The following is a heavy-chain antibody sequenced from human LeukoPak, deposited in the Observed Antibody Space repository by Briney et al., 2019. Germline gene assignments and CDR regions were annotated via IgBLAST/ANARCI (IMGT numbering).Heavy chain of an antibody. CDR2: IKPSGGST. V-gene: IGHV1-46*01. CDR3: ARVPLYYYDSSGYYTDDAFDI. CDR1: GYTFTSYY. J-gene: IGHJ3*02. Sequence: ASVKVSGKASGYTFTSYYMHWVRQAPGQGLEWMGIIKPSGGSTSYALKFQGRVTMTRDTSTSTVYMELSSLRSEDTAVYYCARVPLYYYDSSGYYTDDAFDIWGQGTMVTVSS. D-gene: IGHD3-22*01.